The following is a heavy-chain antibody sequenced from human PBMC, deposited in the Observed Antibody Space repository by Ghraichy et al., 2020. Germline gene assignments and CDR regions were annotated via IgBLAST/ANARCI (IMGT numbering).Heavy chain of an antibody. V-gene: IGHV4-4*09. CDR3: ARLPFTVGATGFDF. D-gene: IGHD1-26*01. J-gene: IGHJ4*02. CDR2: VHSSGTT. CDR1: GDSIGTYY. Sequence: SQTLSLTCTVSGDSIGTYYWSWLRQPPGETLEWIGWVHSSGTTNYNPSLESRVTISIDTSKSQFSLRVNSLTAADTAVYFCARLPFTVGATGFDFWGQGSLVTVSS.